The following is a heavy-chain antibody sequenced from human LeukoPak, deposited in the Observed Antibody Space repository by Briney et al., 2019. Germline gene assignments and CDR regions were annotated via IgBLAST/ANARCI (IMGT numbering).Heavy chain of an antibody. V-gene: IGHV4-39*01. D-gene: IGHD3-10*01. CDR3: ARQVLLWFGEHLDY. CDR1: GGSISSSSYY. J-gene: IGHJ4*02. CDR2: IYYSGST. Sequence: PSETLSLTCTVSGGSISSSSYYWGWIRQPPGKGLEWIGSIYYSGSTYYNPSLKSRVTISVDTSKNQFSLKLSSVTAADTAVYYCARQVLLWFGEHLDYWGQGTLVTVSS.